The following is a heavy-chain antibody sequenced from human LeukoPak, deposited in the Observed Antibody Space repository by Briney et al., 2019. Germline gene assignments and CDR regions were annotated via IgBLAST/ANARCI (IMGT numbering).Heavy chain of an antibody. CDR1: GYSISSGYY. Sequence: PPETLSLTCAVSGYSISSGYYWGWIRQPPGKGLEWIGSIYHSGSTYYNPSLKSRVTISVDTSKNQFSLKLSSVTAADTAVYYCARWVGATTRYFDYWGQGTLVTVSS. V-gene: IGHV4-38-2*01. J-gene: IGHJ4*02. CDR2: IYHSGST. CDR3: ARWVGATTRYFDY. D-gene: IGHD1-26*01.